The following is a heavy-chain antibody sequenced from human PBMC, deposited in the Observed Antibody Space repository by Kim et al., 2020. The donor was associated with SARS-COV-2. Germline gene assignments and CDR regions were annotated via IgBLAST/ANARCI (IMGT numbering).Heavy chain of an antibody. D-gene: IGHD6-19*01. V-gene: IGHV3-9*01. Sequence: GGSLRLSCAASGFTFDDYAMHWVRQAPGKGLEWVSGISWNSGSIGYADSVKGRFTISRDNAKNSLYLQMNSLRAEDTALYYCAKDGPVAYSSGWYGMDVWGQGTTVTVSS. J-gene: IGHJ6*02. CDR3: AKDGPVAYSSGWYGMDV. CDR2: ISWNSGSI. CDR1: GFTFDDYA.